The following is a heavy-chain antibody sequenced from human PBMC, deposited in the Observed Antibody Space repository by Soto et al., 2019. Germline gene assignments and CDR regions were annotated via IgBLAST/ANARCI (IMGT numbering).Heavy chain of an antibody. CDR2: IKSKTDGGTT. CDR3: TTLHGSGSYYITPDY. CDR1: GFTFSNAW. Sequence: EVQLVESGGGLVKPGGSLRLSCAASGFTFSNAWMSWVRQAPGKGLEWVGRIKSKTDGGTTDYAAPVKGRFTISRDDSKNTLYLQMNSLNTEDTAVYYCTTLHGSGSYYITPDYWGQGTLVTVSS. V-gene: IGHV3-15*01. J-gene: IGHJ4*02. D-gene: IGHD3-10*01.